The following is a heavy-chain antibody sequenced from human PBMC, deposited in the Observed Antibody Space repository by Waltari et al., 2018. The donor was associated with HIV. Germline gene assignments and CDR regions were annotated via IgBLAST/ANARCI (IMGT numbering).Heavy chain of an antibody. V-gene: IGHV3-11*01. D-gene: IGHD5-12*01. J-gene: IGHJ4*02. CDR3: ARSRHGGYNYPTYFDY. CDR2: MNTGGSTT. Sequence: QVHLVESGGGLVRPGGSLRLSCAASGFIFSDYYMSWIRQAPGKGLEWISSMNTGGSTTYYEDSVKGRFTISRDNAKNSLLLQMDKLRGDDAAVYYCARSRHGGYNYPTYFDYWGQGSLVTVSS. CDR1: GFIFSDYY.